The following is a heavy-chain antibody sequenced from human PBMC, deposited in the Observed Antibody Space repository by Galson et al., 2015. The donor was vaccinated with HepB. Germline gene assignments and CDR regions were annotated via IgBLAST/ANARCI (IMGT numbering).Heavy chain of an antibody. CDR1: GFIFSNYA. CDR3: AKGARRGVPAEPMDS. J-gene: IGHJ4*02. Sequence: SLRLSCAASGFIFSNYAMSWVRQAPGKGLEWVSGITDNGDTTYYADSVKGRFTISRGNSKNTLYLQMNSLRAEDTAVYYCAKGARRGVPAEPMDSWGQGTLVTVSS. D-gene: IGHD2-2*01. V-gene: IGHV3-23*01. CDR2: ITDNGDTT.